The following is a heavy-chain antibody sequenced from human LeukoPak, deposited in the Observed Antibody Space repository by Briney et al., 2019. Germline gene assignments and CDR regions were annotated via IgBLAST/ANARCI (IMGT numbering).Heavy chain of an antibody. CDR2: IYTSGST. V-gene: IGHV4-4*09. J-gene: IGHJ3*02. Sequence: SETLSLTCTVSGGSISSYYWSWIRQPPGKGLEWIGCIYTSGSTNYNPSLKSRVTISVDTSKNQFSLKLSSVTAADTAVYYCARRILAIGAFDIWGQGTMVTVSS. CDR3: ARRILAIGAFDI. CDR1: GGSISSYY.